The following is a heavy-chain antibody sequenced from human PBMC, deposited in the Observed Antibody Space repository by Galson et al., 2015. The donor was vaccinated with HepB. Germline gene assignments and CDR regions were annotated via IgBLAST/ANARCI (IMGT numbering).Heavy chain of an antibody. Sequence: LRLSCAASGFTFSNAWMSWVRQAPGKGLEWVGRIKSKTDGGTTDYAAPVKGRFTISRDDSKNTLYLQMNSLKTEDTAVYYCTTDGPPAIAAGHHPDYYYYGMDVWGQGTTVTVSS. CDR3: TTDGPPAIAAGHHPDYYYYGMDV. J-gene: IGHJ6*02. D-gene: IGHD6-13*01. V-gene: IGHV3-15*01. CDR2: IKSKTDGGTT. CDR1: GFTFSNAW.